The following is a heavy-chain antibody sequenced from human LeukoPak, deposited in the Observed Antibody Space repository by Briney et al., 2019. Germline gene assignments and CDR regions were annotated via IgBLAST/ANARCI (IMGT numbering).Heavy chain of an antibody. CDR2: ISSSSSFI. V-gene: IGHV3-21*01. CDR3: ARAGGYSTTWYTWDFDY. CDR1: GFIFTGYS. Sequence: GGSLRLSCAASGFIFTGYSMNWVRQAPGKGLEWVSSISSSSSFIYYADSVKGRFTISRDNTKNSLFLQMSSLRAEDTALYYCARAGGYSTTWYTWDFDYWGQGTLVTVSS. D-gene: IGHD6-13*01. J-gene: IGHJ4*02.